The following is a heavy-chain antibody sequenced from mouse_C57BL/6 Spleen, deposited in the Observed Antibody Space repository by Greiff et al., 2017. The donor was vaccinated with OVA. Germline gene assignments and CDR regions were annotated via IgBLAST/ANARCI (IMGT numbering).Heavy chain of an antibody. V-gene: IGHV3-6*01. CDR3: AKGAYYSSDFDY. CDR2: ISYDGSD. CDR1: GYSITSGYY. D-gene: IGHD2-5*01. J-gene: IGHJ2*01. Sequence: DVKLQESGPGLVKPSQSLSLTCSVTGYSITSGYYWNWIRQFPGNKLEWMGYISYDGSDNYNPSLKNRISITRDTSKNQFFLKLNSVTTEDTATYYCAKGAYYSSDFDYWGQGTTLTVSS.